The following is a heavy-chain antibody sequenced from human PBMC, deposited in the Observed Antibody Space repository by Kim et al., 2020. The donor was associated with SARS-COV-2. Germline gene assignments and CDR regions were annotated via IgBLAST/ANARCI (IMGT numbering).Heavy chain of an antibody. J-gene: IGHJ3*02. CDR2: NK. D-gene: IGHD7-27*01. V-gene: IGHV3-30*02. Sequence: NKYYADSVKGRFTISRDNSKNTLYLQMNSLRAEDTAVYYCAKSQLGALDIWGQGTMVTVSS. CDR3: AKSQLGALDI.